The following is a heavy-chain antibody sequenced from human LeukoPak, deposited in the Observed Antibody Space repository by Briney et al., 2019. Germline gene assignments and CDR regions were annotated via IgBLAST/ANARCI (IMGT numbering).Heavy chain of an antibody. CDR3: ARKGYYDSGTFDI. J-gene: IGHJ3*02. D-gene: IGHD3-22*01. V-gene: IGHV3-21*01. CDR2: ITSSGDYI. Sequence: PGGSLRLSCAASGFTVSSNYMSWVRQAPGKGLEWVSSITSSGDYIQYADSVKGRFTISRDNAKNSLSLQMNSLRAEDTAVYYCARKGYYDSGTFDIWGQGTMVTVSS. CDR1: GFTVSSNY.